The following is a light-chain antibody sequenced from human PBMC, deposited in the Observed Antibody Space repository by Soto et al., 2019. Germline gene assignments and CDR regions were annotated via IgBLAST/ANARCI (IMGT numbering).Light chain of an antibody. CDR2: AAS. J-gene: IGKJ1*01. V-gene: IGKV1-39*01. CDR1: QSISSY. Sequence: DIQMTQSPSSLSASVGDRVTITCRASQSISSYLHWYQQQPGKEPKLRSDAASNLQSWVPSRCSASGSWTDFTLIWNSLQPEELATEYCQQGYSTPWTFGQGTKVDIK. CDR3: QQGYSTPWT.